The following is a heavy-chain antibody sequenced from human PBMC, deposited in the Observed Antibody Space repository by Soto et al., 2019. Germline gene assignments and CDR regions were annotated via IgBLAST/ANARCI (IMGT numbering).Heavy chain of an antibody. V-gene: IGHV3-7*01. D-gene: IGHD3-16*01. CDR3: VRDVAFDYVN. CDR1: GFSVMSYW. CDR2: IKQEESET. J-gene: IGHJ4*02. Sequence: EVQLVESGGGLVQPGGSLRISCTVSGFSVMSYWMSWVRQAPGKGLEWVASIKQEESETYYVASVKGRFTISRDNVDDSLLLQVNSLSGDDTAVYFCVRDVAFDYVNWGQGPLVTVSS.